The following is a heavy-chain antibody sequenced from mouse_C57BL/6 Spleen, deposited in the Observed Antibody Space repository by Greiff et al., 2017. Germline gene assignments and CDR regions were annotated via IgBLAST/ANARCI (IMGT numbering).Heavy chain of an antibody. D-gene: IGHD2-1*01. Sequence: DVQLVESGGGLVQPGGSMKLSCVASGFTFSNYWMNWVRQSPEKGLEWVAQIRLKSDNYATHYAESVKGRFTISRDDSKSSVYLQMNNLRAEDTGIDYCTGGNYEWYFDVWGTGTTVTVSS. V-gene: IGHV6-3*01. J-gene: IGHJ1*03. CDR1: GFTFSNYW. CDR3: TGGNYEWYFDV. CDR2: IRLKSDNYAT.